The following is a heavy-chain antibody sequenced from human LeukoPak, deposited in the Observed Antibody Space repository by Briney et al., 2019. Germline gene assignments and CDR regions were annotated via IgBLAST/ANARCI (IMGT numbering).Heavy chain of an antibody. CDR1: GGSISSSSYY. J-gene: IGHJ5*02. CDR3: ARQVVVVPAAIGPAFDP. CDR2: IYYSGST. Sequence: SETLSLTCTVSGGSISSSSYYWGWIRQPPGKGLEWIGSIYYSGSTYYNPSLKSRVTISVDTSKNQFSLKLSSVTAADTAVYYCARQVVVVPAAIGPAFDPWGQGTLVTVSS. D-gene: IGHD2-2*01. V-gene: IGHV4-39*01.